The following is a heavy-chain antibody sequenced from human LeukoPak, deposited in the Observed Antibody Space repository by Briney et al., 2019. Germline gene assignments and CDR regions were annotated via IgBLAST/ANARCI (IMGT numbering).Heavy chain of an antibody. CDR2: IYTSGSI. D-gene: IGHD3-9*01. J-gene: IGHJ6*03. V-gene: IGHV4-4*07. CDR1: GSSISSYY. CDR3: ARETGPYYNYYMDV. Sequence: SETLSLTCTVSGSSISSYYWSWIRQPAGKGLEWIGRIYTSGSINYNPSLKSRVTISVDKSNNQFSLKLSSVTAADTAVYYCARETGPYYNYYMDVWGKGTTVTVSS.